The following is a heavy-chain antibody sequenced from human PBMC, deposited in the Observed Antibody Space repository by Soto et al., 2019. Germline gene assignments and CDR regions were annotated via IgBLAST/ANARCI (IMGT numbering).Heavy chain of an antibody. CDR2: LWYDGSNK. J-gene: IGHJ4*02. V-gene: IGHV3-33*01. CDR3: VRERDCSDGSCYRGYFDY. CDR1: GFTFSSYA. Sequence: QVQLVESGGGVVQPGRSLRLSCAASGFTFSSYAMHWVRQAPGKGLEWVAVLWYDGSNKYYVDSVKGRFTISRDDSKNTLYLQMNSLRAEDTAVYYCVRERDCSDGSCYRGYFDYWGQGTLVTVSS. D-gene: IGHD2-15*01.